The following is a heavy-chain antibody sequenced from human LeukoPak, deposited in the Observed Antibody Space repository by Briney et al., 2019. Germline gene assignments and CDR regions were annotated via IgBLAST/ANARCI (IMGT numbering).Heavy chain of an antibody. CDR2: ISAYNGKT. J-gene: IGHJ4*02. CDR1: GYMFTSYG. V-gene: IGHV1-18*01. CDR3: AREDGGNDFFDF. D-gene: IGHD1-1*01. Sequence: GASVKVSCKASGYMFTSYGITWVRQAPGQGLEWVGWISAYNGKTNYTQKLQGRVTLTTDTSTNTAYLELRSLRSDDTAVYYCAREDGGNDFFDFWGQGSLVTVSS.